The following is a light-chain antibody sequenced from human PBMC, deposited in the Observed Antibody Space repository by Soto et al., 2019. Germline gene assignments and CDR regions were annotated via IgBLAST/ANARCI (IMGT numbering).Light chain of an antibody. Sequence: DIQMTQSPSTLSASVGDRVTITCRASQSISSWLAWYQQKPGKAPKLLIYDASSLESGVPSRFSGSGSGTEFTLTISSLQPDDFATYYCQQYPPGTFGQGTKLEIK. V-gene: IGKV1-5*01. CDR3: QQYPPGT. J-gene: IGKJ2*02. CDR2: DAS. CDR1: QSISSW.